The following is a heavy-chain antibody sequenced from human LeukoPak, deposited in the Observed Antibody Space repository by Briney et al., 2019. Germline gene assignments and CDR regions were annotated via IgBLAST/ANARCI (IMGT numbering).Heavy chain of an antibody. J-gene: IGHJ3*02. CDR3: ARGDMGRSGYYKADAFDI. CDR1: GGSISSYY. V-gene: IGHV4-59*01. Sequence: SETLSLTCTVSGGSISSYYWSWIRQPPPKGMELVGYIYYSGSTNYTPSIQSRVTISVDTSKTQFSLKLSSVTAADTAVYYCARGDMGRSGYYKADAFDIWGQGTMVTVSS. CDR2: IYYSGST. D-gene: IGHD3-22*01.